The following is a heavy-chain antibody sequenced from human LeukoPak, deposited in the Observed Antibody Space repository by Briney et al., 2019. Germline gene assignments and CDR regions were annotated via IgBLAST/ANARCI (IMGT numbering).Heavy chain of an antibody. V-gene: IGHV3-53*01. D-gene: IGHD5/OR15-5a*01. Sequence: PGRSLRLSCAASGFSFDDYAMHWVRQAPGKGLEWVSIIYSGGSTYYADSVKGRFTISRDNSKNTLYLQMNSLRAEDTAVYYCARSNDAFDIWGQGTMVTVSS. CDR1: GFSFDDYA. CDR3: ARSNDAFDI. J-gene: IGHJ3*02. CDR2: IYSGGST.